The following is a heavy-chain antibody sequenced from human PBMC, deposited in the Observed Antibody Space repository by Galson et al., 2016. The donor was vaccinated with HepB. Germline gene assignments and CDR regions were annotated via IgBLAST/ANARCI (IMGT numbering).Heavy chain of an antibody. CDR2: IFHSGNT. J-gene: IGHJ3*02. V-gene: IGHV4-4*02. D-gene: IGHD6-13*01. CDR1: GGSITSHNW. Sequence: SETLSLTCGVSGGSITSHNWWSWVRQPPGKGLEWIGEIFHSGNTNYNPSLKSRVTISVDTSKNQFSLNLGSVTAADTAVYYCASYLVQSWAGSDAFDTWGQGTLVTVSS. CDR3: ASYLVQSWAGSDAFDT.